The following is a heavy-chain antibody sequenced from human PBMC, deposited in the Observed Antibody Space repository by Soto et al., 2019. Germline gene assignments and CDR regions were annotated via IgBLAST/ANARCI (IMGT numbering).Heavy chain of an antibody. V-gene: IGHV1-69*13. CDR1: GGTFSSYA. D-gene: IGHD1-7*01. CDR3: ARASGELELRGGDYYYGMDV. CDR2: IIPIFGTA. Sequence: GASVKVSCKVSGGTFSSYAISWVLQAPGQGLEWMGGIIPIFGTANYAQKFQGRVTITADESTSTAYMKLSSLRSEDTAVYYCARASGELELRGGDYYYGMDVWGQGTTVTVSS. J-gene: IGHJ6*02.